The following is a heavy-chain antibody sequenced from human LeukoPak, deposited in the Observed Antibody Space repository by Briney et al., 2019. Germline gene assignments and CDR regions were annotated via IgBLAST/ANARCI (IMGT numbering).Heavy chain of an antibody. CDR3: ANVLVVPAAHTGDY. CDR1: GFTFSNFW. Sequence: GGSLRLSCAASGFTFSNFWMGWFRQAPGEGLEWVADIGQDGNAKNYVDSVKGRFTISRDNSKNTLYLQMNSLRAEDTAVYYCANVLVVPAAHTGDYWGQGTLVTVSS. D-gene: IGHD2-2*01. V-gene: IGHV3-7*03. J-gene: IGHJ4*02. CDR2: IGQDGNAK.